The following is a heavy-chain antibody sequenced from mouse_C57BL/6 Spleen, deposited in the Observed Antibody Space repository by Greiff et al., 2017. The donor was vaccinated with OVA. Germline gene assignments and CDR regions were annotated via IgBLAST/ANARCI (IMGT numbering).Heavy chain of an antibody. CDR1: GFTFSSYA. CDR2: ISDGGSYT. V-gene: IGHV5-4*01. D-gene: IGHD1-1*01. J-gene: IGHJ1*03. CDR3: ARERDYYGSSYFDV. Sequence: EVKLQESGGGLVKPGGSLKLSCAASGFTFSSYAMSWVRQTPEKRLEWVATISDGGSYTYYPDNVKGRFTISRDNAKNNLYLQMSHLKSEDTAMYYCARERDYYGSSYFDVWGTGTTVTVSS.